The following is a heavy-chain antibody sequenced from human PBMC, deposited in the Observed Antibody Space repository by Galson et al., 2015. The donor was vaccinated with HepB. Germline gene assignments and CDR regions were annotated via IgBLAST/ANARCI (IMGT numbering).Heavy chain of an antibody. Sequence: SCKASGYTFTGYYMHWVRQAPGQGLEWMGWINPNSGGTNYAQKFQGWVTMTRDTSISTAYMELSRLRSDDTAVYYCARAAFPHCSGGSCYEGYYFDYWGQGTLVTVSS. CDR3: ARAAFPHCSGGSCYEGYYFDY. CDR1: GYTFTGYY. J-gene: IGHJ4*02. V-gene: IGHV1-2*04. D-gene: IGHD2-15*01. CDR2: INPNSGGT.